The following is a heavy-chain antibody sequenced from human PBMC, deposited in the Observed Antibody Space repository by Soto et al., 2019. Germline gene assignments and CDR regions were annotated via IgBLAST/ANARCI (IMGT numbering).Heavy chain of an antibody. CDR2: ISYDGSNK. Sequence: PGGSLRLSCAASGLTFSSYGLHWVRQATGKGLEGMAVISYDGSNKNYADTVKGRFTISRDNSKNALYLQMNSLRAEDTVVYYCAKTTGYSSSWFDYWGQGTMVTVSS. V-gene: IGHV3-30*18. CDR1: GLTFSSYG. D-gene: IGHD6-13*01. CDR3: AKTTGYSSSWFDY. J-gene: IGHJ4*02.